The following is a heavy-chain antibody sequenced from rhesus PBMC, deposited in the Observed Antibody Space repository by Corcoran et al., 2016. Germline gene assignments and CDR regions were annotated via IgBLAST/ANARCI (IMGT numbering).Heavy chain of an antibody. CDR1: GGSISRSY. CDR2: IYGSGSST. D-gene: IGHD5-12*01. J-gene: IGHJ4*01. V-gene: IGHV4-169*02. CDR3: ASSADTATVAFDY. Sequence: QLQLQESGPGLVKPSEPLSVTCAVSGGSISRSYWSWLRQAPGKGLEWIGYIYGSGSSTNYNPSLKSRVTLSVDTSKNQLSLKLSSVTAADTAVYYCASSADTATVAFDYWGQGVLVTVSS.